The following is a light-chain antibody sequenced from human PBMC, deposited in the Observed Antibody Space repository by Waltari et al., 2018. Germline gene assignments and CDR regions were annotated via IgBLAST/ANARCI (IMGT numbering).Light chain of an antibody. CDR2: EGS. CDR3: SSYAGSSTLYV. Sequence: QSALTQPASVSGSPGQSITISCTGTSSDVGSYNLVSWYQQHPGKAPKLMIYEGSKRHSGVSNRFSGSKSGNTASLTISGLQAEDEADYFCSSYAGSSTLYVFGTGTKVTVL. J-gene: IGLJ1*01. V-gene: IGLV2-23*01. CDR1: SSDVGSYNL.